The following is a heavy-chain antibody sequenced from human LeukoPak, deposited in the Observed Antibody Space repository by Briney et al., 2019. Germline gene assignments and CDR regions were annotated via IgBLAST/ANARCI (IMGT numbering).Heavy chain of an antibody. CDR3: TRSGLTGMRKYPRADYYYYGMDV. Sequence: PSETLSLTCTVSGGSISSYYWSWIRQPPGKGLEWIGYIYYSGSTNYNPSLKSRVTISVDTSKNQFSLKLTSVTAADTAVYYCTRSGLTGMRKYPRADYYYYGMDVWGQGTAVTVSS. V-gene: IGHV4-59*12. CDR1: GGSISSYY. CDR2: IYYSGST. D-gene: IGHD1-14*01. J-gene: IGHJ6*02.